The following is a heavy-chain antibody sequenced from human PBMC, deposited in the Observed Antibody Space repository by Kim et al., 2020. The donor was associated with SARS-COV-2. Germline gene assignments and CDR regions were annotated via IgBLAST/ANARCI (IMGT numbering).Heavy chain of an antibody. D-gene: IGHD3-22*01. J-gene: IGHJ4*02. V-gene: IGHV3-23*03. CDR3: AKVARYDSSGYYFDY. Sequence: DSVKGRFTISRDNSKNTLYLQMNSLRAEDTAVYYCAKVARYDSSGYYFDYWGQGTLVTVSS.